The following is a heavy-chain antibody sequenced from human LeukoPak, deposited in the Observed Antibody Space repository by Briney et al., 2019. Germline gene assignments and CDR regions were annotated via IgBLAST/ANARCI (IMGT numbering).Heavy chain of an antibody. CDR2: IYSGGST. CDR1: GFTVSSNY. D-gene: IGHD3-10*01. V-gene: IGHV3-53*01. J-gene: IGHJ5*02. CDR3: ARLITMVRGSWFDP. Sequence: GGSLRLSCAASGFTVSSNYMSWVRQAPGKGLEWVSVIYSGGSTYYADSVKGRSTISRDNSKNTLYLQMNSLRAEDTAVYYCARLITMVRGSWFDPWGQGTLVTVSS.